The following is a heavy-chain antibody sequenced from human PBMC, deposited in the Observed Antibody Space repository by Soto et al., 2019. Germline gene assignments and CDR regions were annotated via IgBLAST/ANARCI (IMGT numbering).Heavy chain of an antibody. CDR1: GFTFGDYA. J-gene: IGHJ4*02. CDR2: IRSKAYGGTT. D-gene: IGHD4-17*01. V-gene: IGHV3-49*03. CDR3: TRDRRLYGSASNDY. Sequence: GGSLRLSCTASGFTFGDYAMSWFRQAPGKGLEWVGFIRSKAYGGTTEYAASGKGKFTISRDDAKSIAYLQMNSLKTEETAGYYCTRDRRLYGSASNDYWGQGTLVTVSS.